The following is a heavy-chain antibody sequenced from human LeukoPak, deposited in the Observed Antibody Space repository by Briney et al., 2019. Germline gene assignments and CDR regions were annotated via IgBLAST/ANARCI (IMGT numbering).Heavy chain of an antibody. CDR3: ARVPGRDYYDSSGYYSEYFQH. V-gene: IGHV3-66*01. CDR2: IYSGGST. J-gene: IGHJ1*01. CDR1: GFTVSSNY. Sequence: GGSLRLSCAASGFTVSSNYMSWVRQAPGKGLEWVSVIYSGGSTYFADSVKGRFTISRDNSKNTLYLQMNSLRAEDTAVYYCARVPGRDYYDSSGYYSEYFQHWGQGTLVTVSS. D-gene: IGHD3-22*01.